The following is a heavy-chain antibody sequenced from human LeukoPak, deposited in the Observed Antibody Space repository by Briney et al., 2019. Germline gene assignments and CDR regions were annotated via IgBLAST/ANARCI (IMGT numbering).Heavy chain of an antibody. Sequence: PGGSLRLSCAASGFTFSSYGMHWVRQAPGKGLEWVAVIWYDGSNKYYADSVKGRFTIFRDNSKNTLYLQMNSLRAEDTAVYYCARVAGTGHDAFDIWGQGTMVTVSS. J-gene: IGHJ3*02. V-gene: IGHV3-33*01. D-gene: IGHD6-19*01. CDR1: GFTFSSYG. CDR2: IWYDGSNK. CDR3: ARVAGTGHDAFDI.